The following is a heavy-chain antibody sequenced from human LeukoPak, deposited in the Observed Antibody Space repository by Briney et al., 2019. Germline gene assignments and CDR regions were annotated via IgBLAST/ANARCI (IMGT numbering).Heavy chain of an antibody. CDR2: TYYRSKWYN. CDR3: ARDGIPDFWSGLYYFDY. J-gene: IGHJ4*02. CDR1: GDSVSSNSAA. D-gene: IGHD3-3*01. Sequence: SQTLSLTCAISGDSVSSNSAAWNWIRQSPSRGLEWLGRTYYRSKWYNDYAVSVKSRITTNPDTSKNQFSLQLNSVTPEDTAVYYCARDGIPDFWSGLYYFDYWGQGTLVTVSS. V-gene: IGHV6-1*01.